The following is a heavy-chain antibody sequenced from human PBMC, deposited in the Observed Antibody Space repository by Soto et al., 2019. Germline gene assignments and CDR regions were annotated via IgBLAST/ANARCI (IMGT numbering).Heavy chain of an antibody. J-gene: IGHJ4*02. CDR3: ASDYHSN. V-gene: IGHV3-30-3*01. Sequence: QVQLVESGGGVVQPGRSLRLSCAASGFTLSSYAMHWVRQAPGKGLEWVAVISYDGSNKYYADSVKGRFTISRDNSKNTLYLQMNSLRAEDTAVYYCASDYHSNWGQGTLVTVSS. CDR2: ISYDGSNK. D-gene: IGHD6-13*01. CDR1: GFTLSSYA.